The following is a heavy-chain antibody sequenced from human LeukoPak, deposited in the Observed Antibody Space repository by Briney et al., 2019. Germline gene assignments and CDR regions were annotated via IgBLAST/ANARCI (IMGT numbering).Heavy chain of an antibody. CDR2: IYPGDSDT. Sequence: GESLKISCKVSGYSFTSYWIGWVRQMPGKGLEWMGIIYPGDSDTRYSPSFQGQVTISADKSISPAYLQCSRLRASDTAMYYCARPPSYGYGYYFAYWGQGTLVTVSS. CDR3: ARPPSYGYGYYFAY. J-gene: IGHJ4*02. CDR1: GYSFTSYW. V-gene: IGHV5-51*01. D-gene: IGHD5-18*01.